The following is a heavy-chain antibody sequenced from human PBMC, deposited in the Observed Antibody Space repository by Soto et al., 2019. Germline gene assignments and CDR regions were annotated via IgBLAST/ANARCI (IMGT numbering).Heavy chain of an antibody. CDR1: GYTFTSYG. V-gene: IGHV1-18*01. J-gene: IGHJ6*02. Sequence: ASVKVSCKASGYTFTSYGISWVRQAPGQGLDWMGWISAYNGNTKYAQDLQGRVTMTTDTSTSTAYMELRSLRSDDTAVYYCARFSGGSYNTYYFYYGMDVWGQGTTVTVS. D-gene: IGHD2-15*01. CDR3: ARFSGGSYNTYYFYYGMDV. CDR2: ISAYNGNT.